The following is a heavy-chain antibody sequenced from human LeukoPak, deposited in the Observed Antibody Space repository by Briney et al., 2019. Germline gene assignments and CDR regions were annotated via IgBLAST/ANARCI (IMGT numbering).Heavy chain of an antibody. CDR2: IYGGGGT. CDR3: VGEAPGTTIYY. D-gene: IGHD3-9*01. V-gene: IGHV3-66*01. J-gene: IGHJ4*02. CDR1: GFTLSRNY. Sequence: PGGSLRLSCAASGFTLSRNYMSWVPQAPGKGLEWGSEIYGGGGTYYSESVKGRFTISRDNSKNTVYLEMNSLRAEDTAVYYCVGEAPGTTIYYWGQGTLVTVSS.